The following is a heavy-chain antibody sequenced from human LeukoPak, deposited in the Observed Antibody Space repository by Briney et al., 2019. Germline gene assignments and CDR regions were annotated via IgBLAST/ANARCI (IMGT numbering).Heavy chain of an antibody. Sequence: SQTLSLTCTVSGGSINSGGHDWSWIRQHPGQGLEWIGNIKYSGNTYYNPSLKRRVSISRDTSMNQFSLKLTSVTAAGTAVYYCARMVIDSFDHWGLGTLVTVSS. CDR1: GGSINSGGHD. CDR2: IKYSGNT. J-gene: IGHJ4*02. D-gene: IGHD3-22*01. CDR3: ARMVIDSFDH. V-gene: IGHV4-31*03.